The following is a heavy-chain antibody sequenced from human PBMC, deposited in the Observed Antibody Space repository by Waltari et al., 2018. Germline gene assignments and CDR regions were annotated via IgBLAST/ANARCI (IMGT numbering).Heavy chain of an antibody. D-gene: IGHD6-13*01. Sequence: QVQLQQWGAGLLKLSETLSLTCAVYGGSFSGYYWSWILQPPGKGLEGIGEINHRRSTNDNPSRKSRVTISVDTSKTQFSLKLSSVTAADTAVYYCARWFGAAAGTTRDYWGQGTLVTVSS. V-gene: IGHV4-34*01. CDR2: INHRRST. CDR3: ARWFGAAAGTTRDY. CDR1: GGSFSGYY. J-gene: IGHJ4*02.